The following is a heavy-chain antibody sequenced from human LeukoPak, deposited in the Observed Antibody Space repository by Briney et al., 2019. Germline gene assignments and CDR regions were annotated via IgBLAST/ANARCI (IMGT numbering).Heavy chain of an antibody. CDR3: ARGDDILTGYVL. Sequence: SETLSLTCTVSGGSISSGGYYWSWIRQHPGKGLEWIGYIYYSGSTYYNPSLKSRVTISVDTSKNQFSLKLSSVTAADTAVYYSARGDDILTGYVLWGQGTLVTVSS. CDR1: GGSISSGGYY. D-gene: IGHD3-9*01. CDR2: IYYSGST. V-gene: IGHV4-31*03. J-gene: IGHJ4*02.